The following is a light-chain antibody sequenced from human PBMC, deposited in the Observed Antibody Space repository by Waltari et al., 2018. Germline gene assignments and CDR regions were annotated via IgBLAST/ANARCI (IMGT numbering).Light chain of an antibody. CDR3: QQSGGSPRT. J-gene: IGKJ1*01. CDR1: QALRSAY. V-gene: IGKV3-20*01. CDR2: TSS. Sequence: EILLTQSPDTLSSSPGETATLSCRSSQALRSAYLAWYQHKPGQAPRLLFHTSSTRATGIPDRFSGSGSGTDFTLTISRLEPEDFAVYYCQQSGGSPRTFGQGTKV.